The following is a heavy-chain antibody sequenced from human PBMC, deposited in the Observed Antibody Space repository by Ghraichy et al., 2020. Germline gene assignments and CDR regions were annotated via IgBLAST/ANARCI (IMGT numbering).Heavy chain of an antibody. CDR2: IYYTGTT. D-gene: IGHD6-19*01. Sequence: SETLSLTCTVSGNSISSRYYWAWIRQPPGKGLEWVASIYYTGTTHYSPSLESRVTISIDTSKNQFSLKLTSVTAADTAVYYCASHSSGWGANFDYWGQGILVTVSS. V-gene: IGHV4-39*01. CDR3: ASHSSGWGANFDY. CDR1: GNSISSRYY. J-gene: IGHJ4*02.